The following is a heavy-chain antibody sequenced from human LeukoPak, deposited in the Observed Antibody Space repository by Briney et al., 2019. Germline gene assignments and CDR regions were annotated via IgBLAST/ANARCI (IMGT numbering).Heavy chain of an antibody. J-gene: IGHJ4*02. V-gene: IGHV4-34*01. CDR1: GGSFSGYY. CDR3: ARGQGGYSSSWPYYFDY. CDR2: INHSGST. D-gene: IGHD6-13*01. Sequence: SETLSLTCAVYGGSFSGYYWSWIRQPPGKGLEWLGEINHSGSTNYNPSLKSRVTISVDTSKNQFSLKLSSVTAADTAVYYCARGQGGYSSSWPYYFDYWGQGTLVTVSS.